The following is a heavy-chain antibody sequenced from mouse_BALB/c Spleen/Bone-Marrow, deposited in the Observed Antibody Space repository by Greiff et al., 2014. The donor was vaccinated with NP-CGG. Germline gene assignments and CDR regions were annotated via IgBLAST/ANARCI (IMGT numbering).Heavy chain of an antibody. D-gene: IGHD2-4*01. J-gene: IGHJ4*01. Sequence: EVQLQQSGPELVKPGASVKVSCKASGYTFTSYNMYWVKQSHGKSLEWIGYIDPYNGGTSNNQNFKGKATLTVDKSSSTAYMHLNSLTSGDSAVYYCAREGITTEADYALDYWGQGTSVTVSS. V-gene: IGHV1S135*01. CDR1: GYTFTSYN. CDR2: IDPYNGGT. CDR3: AREGITTEADYALDY.